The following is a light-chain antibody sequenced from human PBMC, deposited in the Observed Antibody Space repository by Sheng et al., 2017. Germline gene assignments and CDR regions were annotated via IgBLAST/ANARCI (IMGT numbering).Light chain of an antibody. CDR2: GAS. CDR3: QQYGSSRLT. CDR1: QSVSSSY. J-gene: IGKJ4*01. V-gene: IGKV3-20*01. Sequence: EIVLTQSPGTLSLSPGERATLSCRASQSVSSSYLAWYQQKPGQAPRLLIYGASSRATGIPDRFSGSGSGTDFTLTISRLEPEDFAVYYCQQYGSSRLTFAEGPRWRSN.